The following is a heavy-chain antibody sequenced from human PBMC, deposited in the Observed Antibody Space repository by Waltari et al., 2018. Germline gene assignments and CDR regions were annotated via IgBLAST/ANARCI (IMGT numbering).Heavy chain of an antibody. CDR3: ASPRVTPDAFDI. CDR2: IYYSGST. CDR1: GGSISSSSYY. V-gene: IGHV4-39*07. J-gene: IGHJ3*02. Sequence: QLQLQESGPGLVKPSETLSLTCTVPGGSISSSSYYCGWIRQPPGKGLGWIGSIYYSGSTYYNPSLKSRVTISVDTSKNQFSLKLSSGTAADTAVYYCASPRVTPDAFDIWGQGTMVTVSS. D-gene: IGHD5-18*01.